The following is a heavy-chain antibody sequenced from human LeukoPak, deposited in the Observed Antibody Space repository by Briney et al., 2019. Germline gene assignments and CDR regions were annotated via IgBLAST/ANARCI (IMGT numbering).Heavy chain of an antibody. CDR1: HGSINTYIYY. D-gene: IGHD6-13*01. CDR3: AGAAAGSPLQH. Sequence: SETLSLTCIVSHGSINTYIYYWSWIRQPPGEDLEYIGYMFPTGSDNHNPSLKRRVSISVDSSKNQSSRKVNSVTAADTAVYYCAGAAAGSPLQHWGQSTLVTVSS. J-gene: IGHJ1*01. CDR2: MFPTGSD. V-gene: IGHV4-4*09.